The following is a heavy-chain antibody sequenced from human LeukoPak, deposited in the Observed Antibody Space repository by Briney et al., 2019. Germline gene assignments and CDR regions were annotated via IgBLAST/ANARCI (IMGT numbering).Heavy chain of an antibody. Sequence: PGGSLRLSCAASGFTFSSYWMHWVRQAPGKGLVWVSRINSDGSSTSYADSVKGRFTISRDNAKNTLYLQMNSLRAEDTAVYYCARDQGIAVAGTQNYYYGMDVWGQGTTVTVSS. CDR2: INSDGSST. V-gene: IGHV3-74*01. D-gene: IGHD6-19*01. CDR3: ARDQGIAVAGTQNYYYGMDV. J-gene: IGHJ6*02. CDR1: GFTFSSYW.